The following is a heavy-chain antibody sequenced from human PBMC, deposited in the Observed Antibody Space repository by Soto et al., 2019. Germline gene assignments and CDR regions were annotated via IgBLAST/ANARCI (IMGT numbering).Heavy chain of an antibody. CDR2: ISSRISTI. CDR1: GFTFSSYS. V-gene: IGHV3-48*02. D-gene: IGHD3-9*01. Sequence: EVQLVESGGNLVQPGGSLRLSCAASGFTFSSYSMNWVRQAPGKGLEWVSHISSRISTIYYADSVKGRFTISRDNAKTSLYLQMNSLRDEDTAVYYCAREYDILTGYYDVGWFDPWGQGTLVTVSS. J-gene: IGHJ5*02. CDR3: AREYDILTGYYDVGWFDP.